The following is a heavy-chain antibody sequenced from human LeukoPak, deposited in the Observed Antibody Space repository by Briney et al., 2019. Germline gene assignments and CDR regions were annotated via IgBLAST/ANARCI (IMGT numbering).Heavy chain of an antibody. CDR3: ARESSTARFDY. CDR2: IYYSGST. Sequence: PSETLSLTCSVSGGPIRSYYWSWIRQPPGKGLEWIGYIYYSGSTNYNPSLQSRVTISIDTSKNQFSLKLTSLTAADTAVYYCARESSTARFDYWGQGTLVTVSS. J-gene: IGHJ4*02. V-gene: IGHV4-59*01. CDR1: GGPIRSYY.